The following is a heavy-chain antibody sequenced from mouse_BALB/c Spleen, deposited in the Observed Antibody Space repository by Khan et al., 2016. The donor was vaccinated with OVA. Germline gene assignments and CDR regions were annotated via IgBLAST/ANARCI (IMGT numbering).Heavy chain of an antibody. J-gene: IGHJ2*01. CDR2: IKYSGST. V-gene: IGHV3-2*02. Sequence: EVQLQESGPGLVKPSQSLSLTCTVTGYSITSDYAWNWIRQFPGNKLEWMGYIKYSGSTSYNPSLKSRISITRDTSKHQSFLQLNSVTTDDTATYSCARAGTISTVVVTDFDFWGQGTTLTVSS. CDR3: ARAGTISTVVVTDFDF. CDR1: GYSITSDYA. D-gene: IGHD1-1*01.